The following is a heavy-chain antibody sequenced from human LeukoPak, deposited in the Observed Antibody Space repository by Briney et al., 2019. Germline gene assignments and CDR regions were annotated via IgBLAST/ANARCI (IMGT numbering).Heavy chain of an antibody. CDR3: AKEGRIAAGTGDYFDY. D-gene: IGHD6-13*01. Sequence: GGSLRLSCAASGFTFSSYAMGWVRQAPGKGLEGVSRISANGDTIKYADSVKGRFTISRDNAKNTVLLQMNSLRVDDTAVYYCAKEGRIAAGTGDYFDYWGQGTLVTVFS. V-gene: IGHV3-23*01. J-gene: IGHJ4*02. CDR1: GFTFSSYA. CDR2: ISANGDTI.